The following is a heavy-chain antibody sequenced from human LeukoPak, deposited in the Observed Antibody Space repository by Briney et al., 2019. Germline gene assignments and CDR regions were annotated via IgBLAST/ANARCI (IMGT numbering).Heavy chain of an antibody. D-gene: IGHD3-3*01. CDR1: GYTFTTYY. J-gene: IGHJ4*02. V-gene: IGHV1-2*02. CDR2: INPNSGGT. Sequence: ASVKVSCKTSGYTFTTYYMQWVRQAPRQGLEWTGSINPNSGGTKYAQRFQGRVTMTRDTSISTAYMELSRLRFDDTAVYYCAPLITVFGVVMIRGGDWGQGTQVTVSS. CDR3: APLITVFGVVMIRGGD.